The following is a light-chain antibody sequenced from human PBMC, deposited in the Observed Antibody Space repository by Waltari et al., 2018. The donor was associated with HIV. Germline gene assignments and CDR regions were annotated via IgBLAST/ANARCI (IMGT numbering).Light chain of an antibody. CDR2: DAS. V-gene: IGKV3-11*01. CDR3: QQRSNWPSIT. CDR1: QSIRSS. Sequence: EIILTQSPATLSVSPGDTATLSCRASQSIRSSLAWYQHKPGQAPRPRIYDASKRAAGIPARFSGSGSGTDFTLTVSRLEPEDFAVYYCQQRSNWPSITFGQGTRLEIK. J-gene: IGKJ5*01.